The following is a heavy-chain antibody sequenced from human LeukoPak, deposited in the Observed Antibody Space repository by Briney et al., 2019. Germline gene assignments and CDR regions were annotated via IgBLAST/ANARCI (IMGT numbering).Heavy chain of an antibody. V-gene: IGHV4-59*08. D-gene: IGHD3-10*01. CDR3: ATSDGSGSYYGWFDP. CDR2: IYYSGST. Sequence: SETLSLTCTVSGGSISSHYWSWIRQPPGKGLEWIGYIYYSGSTNYNPSLKGRVTISVDTSKNQFSLKLSSVTAADTAVYYCATSDGSGSYYGWFDPWGQGTLVTVSS. CDR1: GGSISSHY. J-gene: IGHJ5*02.